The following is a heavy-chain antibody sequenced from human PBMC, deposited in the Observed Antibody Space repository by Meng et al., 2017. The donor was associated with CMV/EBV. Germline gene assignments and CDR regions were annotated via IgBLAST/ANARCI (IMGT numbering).Heavy chain of an antibody. D-gene: IGHD1-14*01. V-gene: IGHV4-30-4*08. CDR1: GCSIRSGDYY. Sequence: QVQLQELGTGLVEPSQHLSLTCTVSGCSIRSGDYYWSWIRQPPGKGLEWIRYIYYSGSTYYNPSLKSRVNISVDTSKNQFSLKLSSVTAADTAVYYCARVMGPNRTPYYFDYWGQGTLVTVSS. J-gene: IGHJ4*02. CDR3: ARVMGPNRTPYYFDY. CDR2: IYYSGST.